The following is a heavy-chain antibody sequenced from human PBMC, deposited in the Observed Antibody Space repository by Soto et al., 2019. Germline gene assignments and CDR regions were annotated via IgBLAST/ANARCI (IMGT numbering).Heavy chain of an antibody. CDR1: GFTFDNYS. V-gene: IGHV3-23*01. CDR2: ISASGGAT. J-gene: IGHJ6*03. Sequence: EVQLLESGGGLVQPGGSLRLSCAASGFTFDNYSMRWVRQAPGKGLEWVSAISASGGATYIADSVRGRFTISRDNSKNMLYLQMNSLGAEDTAVYFCARVAADYSMDVWGKGTTVTVSS. CDR3: ARVAADYSMDV.